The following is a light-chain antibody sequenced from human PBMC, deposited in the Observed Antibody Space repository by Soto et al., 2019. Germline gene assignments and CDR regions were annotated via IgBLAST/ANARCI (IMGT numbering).Light chain of an antibody. V-gene: IGKV1-5*03. J-gene: IGKJ1*01. CDR2: KAS. Sequence: DIQMNQSPSTLSASVGDSVTITCRASQSVSNWLAWYQQKPGKAPKLLIYKASRLQSGVPSRFSGSGSGTEFTLTISSLQADDFATYYCHHYNSYPWTFGQGTKVEIK. CDR3: HHYNSYPWT. CDR1: QSVSNW.